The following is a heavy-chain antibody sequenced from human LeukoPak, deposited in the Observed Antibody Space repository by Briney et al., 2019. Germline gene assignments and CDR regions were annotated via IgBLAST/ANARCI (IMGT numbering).Heavy chain of an antibody. V-gene: IGHV1-2*06. CDR2: INANGGDT. CDR1: GYTFTDYY. D-gene: IGHD2-15*01. CDR3: ARDSADIEVVVAADFFDY. J-gene: IGHJ4*02. Sequence: GAPVKVSCKASGYTFTDYYMHWVRQAPGQGLEWMGRINANGGDTTYAQKFQGRVTMTRDTSISTAYMELSRLRSDDTAVYYCARDSADIEVVVAADFFDYWGQGTLVTVSS.